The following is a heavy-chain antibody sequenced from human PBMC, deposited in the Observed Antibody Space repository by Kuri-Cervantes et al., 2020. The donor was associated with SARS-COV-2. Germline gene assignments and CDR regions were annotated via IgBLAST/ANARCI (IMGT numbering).Heavy chain of an antibody. Sequence: GESLKISCATSGFSFSSYAMHWVRQAPGKGPEWVAVVSYDGSDNDYADSVKGRSTISRDNSKNTLYLQMNSLRAEDTAVYYCARDLVVSSGWDYYMDVWGKGTTVTVSS. V-gene: IGHV3-30*04. CDR1: GFSFSSYA. J-gene: IGHJ6*03. D-gene: IGHD6-19*01. CDR2: VSYDGSDN. CDR3: ARDLVVSSGWDYYMDV.